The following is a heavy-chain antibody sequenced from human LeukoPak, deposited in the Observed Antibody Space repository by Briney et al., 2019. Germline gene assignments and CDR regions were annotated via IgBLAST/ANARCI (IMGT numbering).Heavy chain of an antibody. D-gene: IGHD6-6*01. V-gene: IGHV3-21*01. CDR3: ARDDAATARASGMDV. CDR1: GFAFSSDS. CDR2: ISESSSYT. Sequence: GGSLRLSCAASGFAFSSDSMNWVRQAPGKGLEWVSYISESSSYTYYAKSVKGRFTISRDNAKNSLYLQMNSLRGKDTAVYYCARDDAATARASGMDVWGKGTTVTVSS. J-gene: IGHJ6*04.